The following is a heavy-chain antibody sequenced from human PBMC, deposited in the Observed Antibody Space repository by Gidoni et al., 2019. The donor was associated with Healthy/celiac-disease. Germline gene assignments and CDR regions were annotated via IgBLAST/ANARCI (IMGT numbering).Heavy chain of an antibody. CDR3: AIGEWYYYDSSGFYGIDV. J-gene: IGHJ6*02. CDR2: INPIIGNA. Sequence: QSVRSGSQATTPRPSVPVPCIVSGGSFRRFDISWVRQGTGQGLEWMGGINPIIGNASYAQKFQGRVTMTADKSTSTAYMELSSLRSEDTAVYYCAIGEWYYYDSSGFYGIDVWGQGTMVTVSS. CDR1: GGSFRRFD. V-gene: IGHV1-69*06. D-gene: IGHD3-22*01.